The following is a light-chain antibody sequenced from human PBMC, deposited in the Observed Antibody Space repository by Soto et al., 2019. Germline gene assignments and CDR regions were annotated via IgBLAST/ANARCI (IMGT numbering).Light chain of an antibody. J-gene: IGKJ2*01. V-gene: IGKV2-24*01. CDR2: TVA. CDR3: MQATKYPPYT. CDR1: ESLVHTDGNTY. Sequence: DVVLTQTPLSSPVTLGQPASFSCRSSESLVHTDGNTYLNWLQQRPGQPPRLLIYTVAYRFSGXPXRXDGSGAGTDFTLKISRVEPEDVGTYYCMQATKYPPYTFGQGTKLEIE.